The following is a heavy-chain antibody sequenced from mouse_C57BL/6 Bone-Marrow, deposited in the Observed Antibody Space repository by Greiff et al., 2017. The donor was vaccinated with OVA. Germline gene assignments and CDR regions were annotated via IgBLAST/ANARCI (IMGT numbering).Heavy chain of an antibody. CDR1: GYTFTDYY. CDR3: AREGGNYGFFAY. V-gene: IGHV1-26*01. Sequence: EVQLQQSGPELVKPGASVKISCKASGYTFTDYYMNWVKQSHGKSLEWIGDINPNNGGNNYNQKFKVKATLTVDKSSSTAYMELRSLTSEDSAVYYCAREGGNYGFFAYWGQGTLVTVSA. CDR2: INPNNGGN. D-gene: IGHD2-1*01. J-gene: IGHJ3*01.